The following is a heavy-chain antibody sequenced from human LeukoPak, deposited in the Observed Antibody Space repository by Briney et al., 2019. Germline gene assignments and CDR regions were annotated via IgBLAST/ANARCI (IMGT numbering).Heavy chain of an antibody. CDR2: INHGGST. CDR1: GGSFSGHY. CDR3: ARGRYVTTRGGAAAGFLDY. V-gene: IGHV4-34*01. J-gene: IGHJ4*02. Sequence: SETLSLTCAVSGGSFSGHYWNWIRQPPGKGLEWIGEINHGGSTNYNPSLKSRVTISVDTSQKQFSLRLSSVTAADTAVYYCARGRYVTTRGGAAAGFLDYWGQGILVTVSS. D-gene: IGHD6-13*01.